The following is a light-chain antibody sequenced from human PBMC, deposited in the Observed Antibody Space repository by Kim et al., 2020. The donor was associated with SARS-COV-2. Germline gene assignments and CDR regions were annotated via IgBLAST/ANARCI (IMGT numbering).Light chain of an antibody. CDR1: SIRSYY. CDR2: GKN. J-gene: IGLJ2*01. Sequence: VALGQTVRITCHGDSIRSYYATWYQQKPGQAPIVVIYGKNNRPSGIPDRFSGSSSGNTASLTITGTQAGDEADYYCNSRDSNDNVVFGGGTQLTVL. CDR3: NSRDSNDNVV. V-gene: IGLV3-19*01.